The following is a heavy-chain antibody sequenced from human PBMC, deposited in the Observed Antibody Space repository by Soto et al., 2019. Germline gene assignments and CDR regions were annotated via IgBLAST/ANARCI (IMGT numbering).Heavy chain of an antibody. D-gene: IGHD1-26*01. CDR3: ARGAAPFDY. Sequence: QVQLQESGPGLVKPSLTLSLTCTVSGGSTTSGDYYWSWIRQPTGKVLEWIAYIYYTASTYYNPYLKSRVTVSEDTSKNKFSLRLSAVTSADTAVYYCARGAAPFDYWGQATLLTFSS. V-gene: IGHV4-30-4*01. CDR2: IYYTAST. J-gene: IGHJ4*02. CDR1: GGSTTSGDYY.